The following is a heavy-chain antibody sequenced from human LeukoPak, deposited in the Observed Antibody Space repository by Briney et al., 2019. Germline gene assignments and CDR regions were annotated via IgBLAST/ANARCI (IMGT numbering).Heavy chain of an antibody. CDR1: GYTFTGYY. D-gene: IGHD6-13*01. J-gene: IGHJ6*03. CDR2: INPNSGGT. V-gene: IGHV1-2*02. Sequence: GASVKVSCKASGYTFTGYYMHWVRQAPGQGLEWMGWINPNSGGTNYAQKFQGRVTMTRDTSISTAYMELSRLRSDDTAVYYCARDLRWIGIAAAETYYYYYYMDVWGKGTTVTVSS. CDR3: ARDLRWIGIAAAETYYYYYYMDV.